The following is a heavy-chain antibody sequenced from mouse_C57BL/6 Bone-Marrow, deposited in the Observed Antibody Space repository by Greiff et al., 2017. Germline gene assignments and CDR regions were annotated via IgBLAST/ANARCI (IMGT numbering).Heavy chain of an antibody. CDR3: ARAPSFGYGAWFAY. CDR2: ISYDGSN. D-gene: IGHD2-9*01. Sequence: EVKLQESGPCLVKPSQSLSLTCSVTGYSITSGYYWNWIRQFPGNKLEWMGYISYDGSNKYNTSPQNRISINRDTSKNQFFLKLNSVTTEDTATYYCARAPSFGYGAWFAYWGQGTLVTVSA. J-gene: IGHJ3*01. V-gene: IGHV3-6*01. CDR1: GYSITSGYY.